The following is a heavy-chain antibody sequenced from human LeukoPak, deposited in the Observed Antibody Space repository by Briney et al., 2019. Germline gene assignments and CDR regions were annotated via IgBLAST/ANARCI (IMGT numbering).Heavy chain of an antibody. Sequence: ASVKVSCKPSGYTFTDYHMNWVRQAPGQGLEWMGIISARGDVTTYAQKFQGRVTMTSDTSTNTVYLELTSLRSEDTAVYYCAISLPQRDGRKHGLDVCGQGTTVTVS. V-gene: IGHV1-46*01. CDR2: ISARGDVT. CDR1: GYTFTDYH. CDR3: AISLPQRDGRKHGLDV. J-gene: IGHJ6*02. D-gene: IGHD1-14*01.